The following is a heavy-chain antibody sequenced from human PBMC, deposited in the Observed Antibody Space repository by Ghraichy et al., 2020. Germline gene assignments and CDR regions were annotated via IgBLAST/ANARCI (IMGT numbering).Heavy chain of an antibody. CDR3: ARDSGVRDVGDY. V-gene: IGHV3-66*01. D-gene: IGHD7-27*01. Sequence: GGSLRLSCAASGFTVSSNYMSWVRQAPGKGLEWVSVIYSGGSTYYADSVKGRFTISRDNSKNTLYLQMNSLRAEDTAVYYCARDSGVRDVGDYWGQGTLVTVSS. CDR2: IYSGGST. J-gene: IGHJ4*02. CDR1: GFTVSSNY.